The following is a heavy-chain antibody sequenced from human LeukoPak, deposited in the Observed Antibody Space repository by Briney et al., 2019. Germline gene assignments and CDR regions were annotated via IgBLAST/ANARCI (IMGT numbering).Heavy chain of an antibody. CDR3: ARMDGGYDY. J-gene: IGHJ4*02. CDR2: INPSGGST. V-gene: IGHV1-46*01. CDR1: GGTFSSYA. D-gene: IGHD2-15*01. Sequence: GSSVKVSCKASGGTFSSYAISWVRQAPGQGLEWMGIINPSGGSTSYAQKFQGRVTMTRDTSTSTVYMELSSLRSEDTAAYYCARMDGGYDYWGQGTLVTVSS.